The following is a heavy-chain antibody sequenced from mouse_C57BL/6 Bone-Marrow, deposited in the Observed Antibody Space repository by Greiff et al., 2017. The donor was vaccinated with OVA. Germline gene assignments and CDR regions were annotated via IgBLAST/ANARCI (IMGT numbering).Heavy chain of an antibody. CDR1: GYTFTSYW. Sequence: QVHVKQSGAELVKPGASVKLSCKASGYTFTSYWMHWVKQRPGQGLEWIGMIHPNSGSTKYNEKFKSKATMTVDKSYSTAYMQLSSLTSEDSAVYYCAISSLDVWGTGTTVTVSS. J-gene: IGHJ1*03. CDR3: AISSLDV. D-gene: IGHD6-1*01. V-gene: IGHV1-64*01. CDR2: IHPNSGST.